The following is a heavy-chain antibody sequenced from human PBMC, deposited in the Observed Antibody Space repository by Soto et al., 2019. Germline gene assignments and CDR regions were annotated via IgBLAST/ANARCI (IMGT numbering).Heavy chain of an antibody. CDR2: ISDDGSDK. V-gene: IGHV3-30*03. CDR3: ARDRHEDDGLDYYYYGMDV. D-gene: IGHD1-1*01. CDR1: GFTFSSYG. Sequence: GGSLRLSCAASGFTFSSYGMFWVRQAPGRGLEWVAFISDDGSDKYYADSVKGRFTISRDNSKNTLYLQMNSLRAEDTAVYYCARDRHEDDGLDYYYYGMDVWGQGTTVTVSS. J-gene: IGHJ6*02.